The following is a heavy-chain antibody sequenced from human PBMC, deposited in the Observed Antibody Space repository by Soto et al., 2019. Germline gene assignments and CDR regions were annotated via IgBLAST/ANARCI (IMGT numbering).Heavy chain of an antibody. CDR2: INHSGST. CDR3: ARGSVVVAAFSNYYYYGMDV. Sequence: SETLSLTCADYGGSFSGYYWSWIRQPPGKGLEWIGEINHSGSTNYNPSLKSRVTISVDTSKNQFSLKLSSVTAADTAVYYCARGSVVVAAFSNYYYYGMDVWGQGTTVTVSS. J-gene: IGHJ6*02. D-gene: IGHD2-15*01. V-gene: IGHV4-34*01. CDR1: GGSFSGYY.